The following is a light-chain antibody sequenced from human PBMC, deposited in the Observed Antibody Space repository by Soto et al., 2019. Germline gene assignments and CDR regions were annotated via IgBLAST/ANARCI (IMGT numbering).Light chain of an antibody. J-gene: IGKJ4*01. Sequence: ILLTQSPSTLSLSEGERATISCRASRSISTYLAWYQQRPGKPPKLLIYEAPNRESGVPYRFSGSGSGTEFTLTISGLEPEDFAVYYCQQHDNSLAFTFGGGTKVDIK. CDR1: RSISTY. CDR3: QQHDNSLAFT. V-gene: IGKV3-11*01. CDR2: EAP.